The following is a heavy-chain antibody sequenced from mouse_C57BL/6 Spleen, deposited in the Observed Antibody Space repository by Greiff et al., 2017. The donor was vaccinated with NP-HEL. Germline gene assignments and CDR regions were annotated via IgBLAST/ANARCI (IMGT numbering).Heavy chain of an antibody. CDR3: ARTYYSNHDY. V-gene: IGHV1-82*01. CDR2: IYPGDGDT. D-gene: IGHD2-5*01. Sequence: VQLQQSGPELVKPGASVKISCKASGYAFSSSWMNWVKQRPGKGLEWIGRIYPGDGDTNYNGKFKGKATLTADKSSSTAYMQLSSPTSEDSAVYFCARTYYSNHDYWGQGTTLTVSS. CDR1: GYAFSSSW. J-gene: IGHJ2*01.